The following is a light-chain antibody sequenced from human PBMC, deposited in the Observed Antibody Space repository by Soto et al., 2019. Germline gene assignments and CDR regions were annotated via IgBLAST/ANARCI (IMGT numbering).Light chain of an antibody. Sequence: DIQMPQSPSTLSASVGDRVIITCRASQRISSFLAWYQQRPGKAPKLLIYKASMLQSGVPSRFSGSGSGTEFTLTISSLQPDDFATYYCQHYNSYSEAFGQGTKADIK. CDR1: QRISSF. V-gene: IGKV1-5*03. CDR2: KAS. CDR3: QHYNSYSEA. J-gene: IGKJ1*01.